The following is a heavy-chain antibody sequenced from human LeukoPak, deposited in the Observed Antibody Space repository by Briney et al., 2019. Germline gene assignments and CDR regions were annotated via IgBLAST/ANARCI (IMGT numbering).Heavy chain of an antibody. CDR3: ARIPLRVATPLNYYYMDV. D-gene: IGHD5-12*01. CDR1: GFTVSSNY. Sequence: QPGGSLRLSCAASGFTVSSNYMSWVRQAPGKGLEWVSIIYSGGSTFYADSVKGRFTISRDNSKNTLYLQMNSLRAEDTAVYYCARIPLRVATPLNYYYMDVWGKGTTVTVSS. V-gene: IGHV3-53*05. J-gene: IGHJ6*03. CDR2: IYSGGST.